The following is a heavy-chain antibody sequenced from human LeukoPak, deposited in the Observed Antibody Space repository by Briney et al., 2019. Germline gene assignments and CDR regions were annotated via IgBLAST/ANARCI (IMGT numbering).Heavy chain of an antibody. V-gene: IGHV4-39*07. Sequence: SETLSLTCSVSGGSISSGSYFWGRIRQPPGKGLEWIGSIYYSGSTYYNPSLKSRVTISVDTSKNQFSLKLSSVTAADTAVYYCAREGGVLPSALGIWGQGTLVTVSS. CDR3: AREGGVLPSALGI. CDR1: GGSISSGSYF. J-gene: IGHJ4*02. CDR2: IYYSGST. D-gene: IGHD2-2*01.